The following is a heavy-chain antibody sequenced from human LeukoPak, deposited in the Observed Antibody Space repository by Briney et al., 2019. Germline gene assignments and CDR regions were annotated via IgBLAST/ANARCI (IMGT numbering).Heavy chain of an antibody. CDR1: GGSVSNEIYY. D-gene: IGHD6-6*01. CDR2: VSYSGST. CDR3: ARSQRRIPARPQWFDP. V-gene: IGHV4-61*01. J-gene: IGHJ5*02. Sequence: PSETLSLTCTVSGGSVSNEIYYWSWIRQPPGKGLEWIGNVSYSGSTSYNASLKSRATMSVDTSKNQFSLKLSSVTAADTAVYYCARSQRRIPARPQWFDPWGQGTLVTVSS.